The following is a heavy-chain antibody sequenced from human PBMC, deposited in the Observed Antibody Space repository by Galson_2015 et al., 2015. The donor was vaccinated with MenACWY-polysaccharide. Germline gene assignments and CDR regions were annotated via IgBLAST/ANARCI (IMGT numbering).Heavy chain of an antibody. CDR3: ARRGLFSSSSGGLDH. CDR2: ISSSSSNV. V-gene: IGHV3-48*02. J-gene: IGHJ5*02. CDR1: GFTFRGYS. Sequence: SLRLSCAVSGFTFRGYSMNWVRQAPGKGLEWLSYISSSSSNVYYADSVSGRFTISRDNAKDSLYLQMNRLRDEDTAIYYCARRGLFSSSSGGLDHWGQGTLVTVSS. D-gene: IGHD6-6*01.